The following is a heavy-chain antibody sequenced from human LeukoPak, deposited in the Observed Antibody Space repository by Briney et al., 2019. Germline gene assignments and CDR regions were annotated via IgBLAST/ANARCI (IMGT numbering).Heavy chain of an antibody. Sequence: SETLSLTCTVSGDSITSHYWSWIRQPPGKELEWIGYIYYSGITDYNPSLRSRVTISVDTSKNQFSLKLNSVTAADTAVYYCARTGSTWPKTFDYWGQGTLVSVSS. CDR3: ARTGSTWPKTFDY. J-gene: IGHJ4*02. D-gene: IGHD6-13*01. CDR2: IYYSGIT. V-gene: IGHV4-59*08. CDR1: GDSITSHY.